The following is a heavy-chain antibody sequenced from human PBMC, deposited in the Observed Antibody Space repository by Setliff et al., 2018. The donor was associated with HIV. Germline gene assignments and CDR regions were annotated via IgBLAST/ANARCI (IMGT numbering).Heavy chain of an antibody. CDR3: ARDGGALKDVDGDNGWGLGYLDY. D-gene: IGHD4-17*01. Sequence: SVKVSCKASGCTFSSQTIRWVRQAPGQGLEWVGWIIPIFGTANYAQKFQGRVTITTDEFTSAAYMELYSLRPEDTAVYYCARDGGALKDVDGDNGWGLGYLDYWGQGTLVTAPQ. CDR2: IIPIFGTA. V-gene: IGHV1-69*05. CDR1: GCTFSSQT. J-gene: IGHJ4*02.